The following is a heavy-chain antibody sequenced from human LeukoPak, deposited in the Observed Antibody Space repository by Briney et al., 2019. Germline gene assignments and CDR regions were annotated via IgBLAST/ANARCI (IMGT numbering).Heavy chain of an antibody. CDR2: ISGSGGST. Sequence: GGSLRLSCAASGFTFSSYAMSWVRQAPGKGLEWVSAISGSGGSTYYADPVKGRFTISRDNSKNTLYLQMNSLRAEDTAVYYCAKYGDYAFYYYMDVWGKGTTVTVSS. D-gene: IGHD4-17*01. CDR3: AKYGDYAFYYYMDV. J-gene: IGHJ6*03. CDR1: GFTFSSYA. V-gene: IGHV3-23*01.